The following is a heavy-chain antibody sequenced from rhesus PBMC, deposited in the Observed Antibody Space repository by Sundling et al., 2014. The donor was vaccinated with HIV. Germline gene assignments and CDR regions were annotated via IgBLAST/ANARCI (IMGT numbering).Heavy chain of an antibody. CDR3: TSVRGASVYYDY. CDR1: GGSISSNY. Sequence: QVQLQESGPGLVKPSETLSLTCAVSGGSISSNYWSWIRQSPGKGLEWIGFISGGGGGTNYNPSLNSRLTMSKDTSKNQFSLKLISVTAADTAVYYCTSVRGASVYYDYWGQGVLVTVSS. CDR2: ISGGGGGT. V-gene: IGHV4-173*01. J-gene: IGHJ4*01. D-gene: IGHD3-28*01.